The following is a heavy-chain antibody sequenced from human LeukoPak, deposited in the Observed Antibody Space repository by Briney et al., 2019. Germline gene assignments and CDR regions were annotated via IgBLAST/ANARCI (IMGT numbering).Heavy chain of an antibody. CDR2: IWYDGSIK. CDR1: GFTFSSYG. Sequence: GGSLRLSCAASGFTFSSYGMHWVRQAPGKGLEWVAVIWYDGSIKYYADSVKGRFTISRDNSKNTLYLQMNSLRAEDTAVYYCARDGDFWSGYYKRMDVWGQGTTVTVSS. V-gene: IGHV3-33*01. D-gene: IGHD3-3*01. CDR3: ARDGDFWSGYYKRMDV. J-gene: IGHJ6*02.